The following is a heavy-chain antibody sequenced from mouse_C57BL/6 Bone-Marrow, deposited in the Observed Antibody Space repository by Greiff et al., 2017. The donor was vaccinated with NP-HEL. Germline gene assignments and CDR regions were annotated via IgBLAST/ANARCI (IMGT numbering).Heavy chain of an antibody. Sequence: VQLQQPGAELVKPGASVKLSCKASGYTFTSYWMQWVKQRPGQGLEWIGEIDPSDSYTNYNQKFKGKATLTVDTSSSTAYMQLSSLTSEDSAVYYCARDNFHYYAMDYWGQGTSVTVSS. D-gene: IGHD1-3*01. CDR1: GYTFTSYW. CDR2: IDPSDSYT. J-gene: IGHJ4*01. CDR3: ARDNFHYYAMDY. V-gene: IGHV1-50*01.